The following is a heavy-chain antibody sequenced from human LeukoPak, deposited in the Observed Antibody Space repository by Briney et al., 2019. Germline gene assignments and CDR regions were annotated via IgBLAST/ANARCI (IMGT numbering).Heavy chain of an antibody. J-gene: IGHJ6*04. CDR3: AKEGAASWDVDV. CDR1: GFIFIGYG. V-gene: IGHV3-30*02. Sequence: RTGXXLRLSCAASGFIFIGYGMHWVRQAPGKGPEWVAFIRPDGDNKYYADSGKGRFMISRDNSKNTVDLQMNSLRGDDTAMYYCAKEGAASWDVDVWGKGTTVTVSS. CDR2: IRPDGDNK. D-gene: IGHD3-3*02.